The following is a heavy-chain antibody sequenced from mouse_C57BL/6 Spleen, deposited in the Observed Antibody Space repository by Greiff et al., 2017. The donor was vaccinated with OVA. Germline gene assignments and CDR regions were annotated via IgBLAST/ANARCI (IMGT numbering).Heavy chain of an antibody. CDR3: TMDTTVVAPFDY. D-gene: IGHD1-1*01. Sequence: VQLKESGAELVRPGASVKLSCTASGFNIKDYYMHWVKQRPEQGLEWIGRIDPEDGDTEYAPNFQGKATMTADTSSNTAYLQLSSLTSEDTAVYYCTMDTTVVAPFDYWGQGTTLTVSS. V-gene: IGHV14-1*01. CDR2: IDPEDGDT. CDR1: GFNIKDYY. J-gene: IGHJ2*01.